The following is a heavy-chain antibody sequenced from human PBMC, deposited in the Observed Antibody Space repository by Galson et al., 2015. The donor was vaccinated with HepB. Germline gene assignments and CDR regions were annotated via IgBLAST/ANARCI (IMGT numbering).Heavy chain of an antibody. CDR2: ISGSGGST. CDR1: GFTFSSYA. D-gene: IGHD2-15*01. V-gene: IGHV3-23*01. Sequence: SLRLSCTASGFTFSSYAMSWVRQAPGQGLEWVSAISGSGGSTYYADSVKGRFTITRDNSKNTLYLQMNSLRAEDTAVYYCAKWVVSGSWTDYGGQGTLVTVSS. J-gene: IGHJ4*02. CDR3: AKWVVSGSWTDY.